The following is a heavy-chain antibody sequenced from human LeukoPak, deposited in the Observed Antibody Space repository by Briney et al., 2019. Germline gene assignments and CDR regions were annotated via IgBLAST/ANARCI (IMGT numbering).Heavy chain of an antibody. D-gene: IGHD4-17*01. CDR3: AMQVGIYGDYNNWFDP. Sequence: SETLSLTCTVSGGSISNYYWSWVRQSPAKGLEWIGYIYYGGSTNYNPSLKSRVTISEDTSQNQFALKLTSVTAADMAVYYCAMQVGIYGDYNNWFDPWGQGARVTVSS. V-gene: IGHV4-59*08. CDR2: IYYGGST. J-gene: IGHJ5*02. CDR1: GGSISNYY.